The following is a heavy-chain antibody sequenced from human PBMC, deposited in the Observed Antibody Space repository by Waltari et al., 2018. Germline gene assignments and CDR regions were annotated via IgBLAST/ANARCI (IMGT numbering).Heavy chain of an antibody. Sequence: QVQLQQRGAGLLRRSETLSLTCAVDSGSLSGRWWSWIRKPPWKGLGWIGESNESGYTYYKPPLRSRAAISVDTSRNQFSLKLSFVTAADTGVYYCARHRHPGNSFDMWGQGTVTVSS. CDR1: SGSLSGRW. CDR3: ARHRHPGNSFDM. D-gene: IGHD2-21*01. J-gene: IGHJ3*02. V-gene: IGHV4-34*01. CDR2: SNESGYT.